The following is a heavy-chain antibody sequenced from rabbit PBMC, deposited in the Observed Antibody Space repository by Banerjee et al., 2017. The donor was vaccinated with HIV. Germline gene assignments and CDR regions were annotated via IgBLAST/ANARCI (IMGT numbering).Heavy chain of an antibody. CDR3: ARDLAGVIGWNFNL. D-gene: IGHD4-1*01. V-gene: IGHV1S45*01. Sequence: QEQLKESGGGLVQPGGSLTLTCKASGFDFSSTYYMCWVRQAPGKGLEWIACIYAASSGSTWHASWAKGRFTISKTSSTTVTLQMTSLTAADTASYFCARDLAGVIGWNFNLWGQGTLVTVS. CDR2: IYAASSGST. CDR1: GFDFSSTYY. J-gene: IGHJ4*01.